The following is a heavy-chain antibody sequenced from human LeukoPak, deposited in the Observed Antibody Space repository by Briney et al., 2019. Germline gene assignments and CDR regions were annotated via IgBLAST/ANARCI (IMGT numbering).Heavy chain of an antibody. Sequence: GGSLRLSCVASGFTFRNYNMNWVRQAPGKGLEWVSYITSSSTVIYYADSVKGRFTISRDNAKNSLYLQMNGLRDEDTAGYYCVRDSQDGYLFDYWGQGTLVTVSS. CDR1: GFTFRNYN. D-gene: IGHD5-24*01. CDR3: VRDSQDGYLFDY. CDR2: ITSSSTVI. V-gene: IGHV3-48*02. J-gene: IGHJ4*02.